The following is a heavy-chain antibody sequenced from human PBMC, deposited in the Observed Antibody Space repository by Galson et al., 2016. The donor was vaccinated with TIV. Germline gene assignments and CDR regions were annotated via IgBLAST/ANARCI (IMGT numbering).Heavy chain of an antibody. V-gene: IGHV1-2*04. CDR3: ARIGYGASALDV. J-gene: IGHJ6*02. CDR1: GYTFTGNY. CDR2: INPKSDDT. D-gene: IGHD4/OR15-4a*01. Sequence: SVKVSCKASGYTFTGNYMHWVRQAPGQGLEWMGWINPKSDDTSYAQKFQDWVNMTRDMSISTVYMELSRLRSDDTAVYYCARIGYGASALDVWGQGNTVTVSS.